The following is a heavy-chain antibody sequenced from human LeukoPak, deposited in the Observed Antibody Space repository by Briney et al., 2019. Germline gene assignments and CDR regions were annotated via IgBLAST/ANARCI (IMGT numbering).Heavy chain of an antibody. Sequence: SETLSLTCTVSRDSVSNDKFFWGWIRQPPGEGLEWIGYIYYSGSTNYNPSLKSRVTISEDTSKNQFSLKLSSVTAADTAVYYCARETYYYDSSGYNKHWYFDLWGRGTLVTVSS. V-gene: IGHV4-61*01. D-gene: IGHD3-22*01. CDR3: ARETYYYDSSGYNKHWYFDL. CDR1: RDSVSNDKFF. CDR2: IYYSGST. J-gene: IGHJ2*01.